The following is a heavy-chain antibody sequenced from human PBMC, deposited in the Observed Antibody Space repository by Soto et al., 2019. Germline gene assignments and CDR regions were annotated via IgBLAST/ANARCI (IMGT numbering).Heavy chain of an antibody. J-gene: IGHJ4*02. CDR2: IYYSGST. CDR3: ARHHTVTTDY. D-gene: IGHD4-17*01. CDR1: GGSISSSSYY. Sequence: SSETLSLTCTVCGGSISSSSYYWGWIRQPPGKGLEWIGSIYYSGSTYYNPSLKSRVTISVDTSKNQFSLKLSSVTAADTAVYYCARHHTVTTDYWGQGTLVTVSS. V-gene: IGHV4-39*01.